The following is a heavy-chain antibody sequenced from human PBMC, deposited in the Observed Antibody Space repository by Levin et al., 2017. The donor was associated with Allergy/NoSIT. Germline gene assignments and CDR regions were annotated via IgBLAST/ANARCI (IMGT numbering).Heavy chain of an antibody. CDR1: GDSVSSNSAA. CDR2: TYYRSKWYN. V-gene: IGHV6-1*01. D-gene: IGHD6-13*01. CDR3: ARAGRIAAAGTLNWFDP. Sequence: SQTLSLTCAISGDSVSSNSAAWNWIRQSPSRGLEWLGRTYYRSKWYNDYAVSVKSRITINPDTSKNQFSLQLNSVTPEDTAVYYCARAGRIAAAGTLNWFDPWGQGTLVTVSS. J-gene: IGHJ5*02.